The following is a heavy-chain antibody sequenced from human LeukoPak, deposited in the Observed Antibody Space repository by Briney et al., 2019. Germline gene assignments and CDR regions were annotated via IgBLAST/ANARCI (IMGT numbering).Heavy chain of an antibody. CDR2: IYYSGST. J-gene: IGHJ3*02. Sequence: SETMSLTCTVSGGSISSYYWSWIRQPPGKGLEWIGYIYYSGSTNYNPSLKSRVTISVDTSKNQFSLKLSSVTAAGTAVYYCARGEYSSGWYAFDIWGQGTMVTVSS. V-gene: IGHV4-59*01. CDR3: ARGEYSSGWYAFDI. CDR1: GGSISSYY. D-gene: IGHD6-19*01.